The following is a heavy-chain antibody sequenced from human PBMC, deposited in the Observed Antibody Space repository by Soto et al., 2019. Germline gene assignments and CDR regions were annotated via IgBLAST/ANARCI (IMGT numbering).Heavy chain of an antibody. Sequence: GGSLRLSCAASGFTFSSYAMSWVRQAPGKGLEWVSAISGSGGSTYYAESVKGRFTISRDNSKKTLYLQMNSLRAEDTTVYYCAKDSPPRGYSGYWGQGTLVTVSS. V-gene: IGHV3-23*01. CDR2: ISGSGGST. J-gene: IGHJ4*02. CDR3: AKDSPPRGYSGY. CDR1: GFTFSSYA. D-gene: IGHD3-22*01.